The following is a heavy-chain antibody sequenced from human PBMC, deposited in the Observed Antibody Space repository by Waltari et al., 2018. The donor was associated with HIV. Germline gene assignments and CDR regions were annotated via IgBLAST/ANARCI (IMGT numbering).Heavy chain of an antibody. CDR1: GFSFSTYT. CDR2: ISGSDQKT. CDR3: VRGGWGTIVDY. Sequence: EVQLLESGGGLVQPGGSLRLSCTVSGFSFSTYTMKWVRQAPGNGLEWVSTISGSDQKTLYADSVRGRFTLFRDNSKNTLNLQMNSLAVEDTAIYYCVRGGWGTIVDYWGQGSLVTVSS. V-gene: IGHV3-23*01. J-gene: IGHJ4*02. D-gene: IGHD3-16*01.